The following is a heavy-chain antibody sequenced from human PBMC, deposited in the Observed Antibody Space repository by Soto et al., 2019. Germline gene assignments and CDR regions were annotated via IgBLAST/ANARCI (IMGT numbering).Heavy chain of an antibody. Sequence: SVKVSCKASGGTFSSYAISWVRQAPGQGLEWMGGIIPIFGTANYAQRFQGRVTITADESTSTAYMELSSLRSEDTAVYYCARETGDYGDYVRAFDIWGQGTMVTVSS. J-gene: IGHJ3*02. CDR1: GGTFSSYA. D-gene: IGHD4-17*01. CDR2: IIPIFGTA. CDR3: ARETGDYGDYVRAFDI. V-gene: IGHV1-69*13.